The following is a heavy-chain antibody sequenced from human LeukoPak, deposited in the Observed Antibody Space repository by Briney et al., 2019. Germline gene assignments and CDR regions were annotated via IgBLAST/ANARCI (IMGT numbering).Heavy chain of an antibody. D-gene: IGHD3-10*01. Sequence: GGTLRLSCAASGFTFSSYGMSWVRQAPGKGLEWVSAISGSGGSTYYADSVKGRFTISRDNSKNTLYLQMNSLRAEDTAVYYCAKSQAYGSGSYYTYYYYYMDVWGKGTTVTISS. V-gene: IGHV3-23*01. CDR3: AKSQAYGSGSYYTYYYYYMDV. J-gene: IGHJ6*03. CDR2: ISGSGGST. CDR1: GFTFSSYG.